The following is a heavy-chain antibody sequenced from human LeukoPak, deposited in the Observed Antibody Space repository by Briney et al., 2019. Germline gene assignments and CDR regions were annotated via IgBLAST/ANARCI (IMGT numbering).Heavy chain of an antibody. J-gene: IGHJ6*02. Sequence: RWASVKVSCKASGYTFTSYDINWVRQATGQGLEWMGWMNPNSGNTGYAQKFQGRVTMTRNTSISTAYMELSSLRSDDTAVYYCASRIVVVPAADRLEDYYYGMDVWGQGTTVTVSS. CDR1: GYTFTSYD. CDR3: ASRIVVVPAADRLEDYYYGMDV. D-gene: IGHD2-2*01. V-gene: IGHV1-8*01. CDR2: MNPNSGNT.